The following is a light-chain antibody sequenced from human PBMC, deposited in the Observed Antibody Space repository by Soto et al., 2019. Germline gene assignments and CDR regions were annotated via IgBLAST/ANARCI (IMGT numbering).Light chain of an antibody. J-gene: IGKJ2*01. Sequence: EIVMTQSPATLAVSPGERAALSCRASQSVSSNFAWYQQKPGQAPRLLIYGASSRATGTPARFSGSGSGTEFTLSISSLQSEDCAVYYCQQYNNWPYTFGLGTKLEMK. CDR1: QSVSSN. CDR2: GAS. V-gene: IGKV3-15*01. CDR3: QQYNNWPYT.